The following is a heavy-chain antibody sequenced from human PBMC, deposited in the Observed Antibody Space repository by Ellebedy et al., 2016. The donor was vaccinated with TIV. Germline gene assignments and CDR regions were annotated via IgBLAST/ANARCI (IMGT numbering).Heavy chain of an antibody. CDR1: GGSIFSSDYC. V-gene: IGHV4-30-4*01. Sequence: SETLSLXXTVSGGSIFSSDYCWGWIRQPPGKGLEWIGYIYNSGSTFYNPSLNSRVTLSLDKSKSQFSLSLSSLTAADSAVYYCVRDRAGLGVDVWGQGTTVIVSS. CDR3: VRDRAGLGVDV. D-gene: IGHD3/OR15-3a*01. J-gene: IGHJ6*02. CDR2: IYNSGST.